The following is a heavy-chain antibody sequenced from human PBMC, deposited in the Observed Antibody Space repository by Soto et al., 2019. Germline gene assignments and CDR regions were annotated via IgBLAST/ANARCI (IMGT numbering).Heavy chain of an antibody. D-gene: IGHD3-3*01. Sequence: ASVKVSCKASGYTFTSYGINWVRQAPGPGLEWMGWISAYNGNTNYAQNLQGRLTVTTDTSTTTAYMELRSLRSDDTAVYYCARDRAPVTIFGVVIPHTFDIWGQGTMVTVSS. J-gene: IGHJ3*02. CDR2: ISAYNGNT. CDR3: ARDRAPVTIFGVVIPHTFDI. CDR1: GYTFTSYG. V-gene: IGHV1-18*01.